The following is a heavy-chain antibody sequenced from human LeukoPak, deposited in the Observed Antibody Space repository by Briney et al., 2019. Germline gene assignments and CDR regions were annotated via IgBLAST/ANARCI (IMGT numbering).Heavy chain of an antibody. J-gene: IGHJ4*02. Sequence: ASVKVSCKASGYTFISYGMSWIRQAPGQGLEWMGWISAYNFSTKYEQKFQGRVTMSTDTSTTTAYMDLRSLTPDDTAVYFWSRAGDEVPTYFDYWGQGTLVTVSS. CDR2: ISAYNFST. D-gene: IGHD3-16*01. CDR3: SRAGDEVPTYFDY. V-gene: IGHV1-18*01. CDR1: GYTFISYG.